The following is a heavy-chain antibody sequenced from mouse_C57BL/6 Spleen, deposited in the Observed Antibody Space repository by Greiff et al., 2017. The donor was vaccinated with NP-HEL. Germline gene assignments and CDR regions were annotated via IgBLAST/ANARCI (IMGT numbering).Heavy chain of an antibody. CDR1: GFTFSSYG. V-gene: IGHV5-6*01. CDR3: ARHGAAYGSSTYYYAMDY. J-gene: IGHJ4*01. Sequence: DVQLVESGGDLVKPGGSLKLSCAASGFTFSSYGMSWVRQTPDKRLEWVATISSGGSYTYYSDSVKGRFTISRDNAKNTLYLQMSSLKSEDTAMYYCARHGAAYGSSTYYYAMDYWGQGTSVTVSS. CDR2: ISSGGSYT. D-gene: IGHD1-1*01.